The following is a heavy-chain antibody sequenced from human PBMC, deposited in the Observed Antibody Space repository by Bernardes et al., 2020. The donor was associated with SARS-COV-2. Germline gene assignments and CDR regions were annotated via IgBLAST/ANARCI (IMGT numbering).Heavy chain of an antibody. CDR3: VMAGPASMLVYAAFDV. J-gene: IGHJ3*01. CDR2: ISYDGTNK. Sequence: GGSLRLSCVASGAASGHSFSYYGMHWVRQAPGKGLEWVATISYDGTNKYYEDSLKGRLSISRDNSESTLYLQMDSLSVEDTAVYYCVMAGPASMLVYAAFDVWGQGTRVTVSS. D-gene: IGHD2-2*01. V-gene: IGHV3-30*03. CDR1: GHSFSYYG.